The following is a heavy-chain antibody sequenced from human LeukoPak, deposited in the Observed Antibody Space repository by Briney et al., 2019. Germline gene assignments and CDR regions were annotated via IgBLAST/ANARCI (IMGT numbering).Heavy chain of an antibody. J-gene: IGHJ4*02. Sequence: ASVKVSCKASGYTFTSYGISWVRQAPGQGLERMGWISAYNGNTNYAQKLQGRVTMTTDTSTSTAYMELRSLRSDDTAVYYCARDREGGIAAAGHFDYWGQRTLVTVSS. CDR2: ISAYNGNT. D-gene: IGHD6-13*01. CDR3: ARDREGGIAAAGHFDY. CDR1: GYTFTSYG. V-gene: IGHV1-18*01.